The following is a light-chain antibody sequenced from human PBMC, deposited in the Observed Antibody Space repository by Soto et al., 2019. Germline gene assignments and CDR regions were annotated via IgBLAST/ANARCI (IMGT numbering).Light chain of an antibody. CDR1: SSDVGSYNL. CDR3: CSYARSSTLYV. CDR2: EAN. Sequence: QSALTQPASVSGSPGQSITISCTGTSSDVGSYNLVSWYQQHRGKAPKLMIYEANKCPSGVSNRFSGSKSGNTASLTISGLHAEDEADYYCCSYARSSTLYVFGSGTKLTVL. J-gene: IGLJ1*01. V-gene: IGLV2-23*01.